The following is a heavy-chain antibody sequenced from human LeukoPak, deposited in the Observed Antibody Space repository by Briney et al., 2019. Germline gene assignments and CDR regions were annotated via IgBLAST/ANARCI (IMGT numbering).Heavy chain of an antibody. J-gene: IGHJ4*02. CDR3: ARGYTGHDNFDY. D-gene: IGHD5-12*01. CDR2: IKEDGSEN. Sequence: GGSLRLSCAASGFTFNFYWMNWVRQAPGKGLEWVANIKEDGSENDYVDSVKGRFITSRDNAKNSLYLQMNSLRAEDTAVYYCARGYTGHDNFDYWGQGTLVTVSS. CDR1: GFTFNFYW. V-gene: IGHV3-7*04.